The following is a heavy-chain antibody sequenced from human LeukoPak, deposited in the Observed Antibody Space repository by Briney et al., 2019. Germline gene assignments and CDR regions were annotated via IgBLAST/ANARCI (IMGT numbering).Heavy chain of an antibody. Sequence: GGSLRLSCAASGFTFSSYSMSWVRQAPGKGLEWVSTISGSGDNTYSADSVRGRFTISRDNSKNTLYLQMNSLRAEDTAIYYCAKVSWANYFDYWGQGTLVTVSS. CDR3: AKVSWANYFDY. V-gene: IGHV3-23*01. D-gene: IGHD6-13*01. CDR1: GFTFSSYS. CDR2: ISGSGDNT. J-gene: IGHJ4*02.